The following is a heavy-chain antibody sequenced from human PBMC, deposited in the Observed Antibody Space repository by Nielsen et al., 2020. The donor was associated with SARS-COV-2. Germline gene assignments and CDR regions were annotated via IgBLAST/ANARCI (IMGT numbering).Heavy chain of an antibody. J-gene: IGHJ4*02. CDR1: GFTFGSYA. D-gene: IGHD3/OR15-3a*01. Sequence: GESLKISCAASGFTFGSYAMSWVRRAPGKGLEWVSLITDNGETTFYADSAKGRFAISRDNSNNILSLQMNSLRAEDTAVYYCAKGTVLDYWGQGTLVTVSS. CDR2: ITDNGETT. CDR3: AKGTVLDY. V-gene: IGHV3-23*01.